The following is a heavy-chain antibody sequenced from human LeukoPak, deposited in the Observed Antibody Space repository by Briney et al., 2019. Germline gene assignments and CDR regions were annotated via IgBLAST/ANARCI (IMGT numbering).Heavy chain of an antibody. CDR3: ASYLFGSGWYGFDP. V-gene: IGHV3-21*01. CDR1: GFTFSSYN. J-gene: IGHJ5*02. CDR2: ISSSSSYI. Sequence: GGSLRLSCAASGFTFSSYNMNWVRQAPGKGLEWVSSISSSSSYIYYADSVKGRFTISRDNAKNLLYLLMSSLRAEDTAVYYCASYLFGSGWYGFDPWGQGTLVTVSS. D-gene: IGHD6-19*01.